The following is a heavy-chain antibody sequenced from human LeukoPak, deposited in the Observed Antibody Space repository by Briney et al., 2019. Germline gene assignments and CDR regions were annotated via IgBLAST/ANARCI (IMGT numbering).Heavy chain of an antibody. CDR2: SSSSGSTI. J-gene: IGHJ4*02. CDR1: GFTFSSYE. D-gene: IGHD1-26*01. Sequence: RPGGSLRLSCAASGFTFSSYEMNWVRQAPATGLEWVSYSSSSGSTIYYADSVTGRFTISRDNAKNSLYLQMNTLRVEDTAVYYCAREGIVGATLLPRVVDYWGQGTLVTVSS. CDR3: AREGIVGATLLPRVVDY. V-gene: IGHV3-48*03.